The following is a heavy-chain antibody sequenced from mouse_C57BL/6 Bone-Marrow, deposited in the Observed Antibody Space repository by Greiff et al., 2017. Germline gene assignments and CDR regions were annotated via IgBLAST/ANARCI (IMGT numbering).Heavy chain of an antibody. CDR1: GFSLTSYG. CDR3: ARHENDGYAWFAY. J-gene: IGHJ3*01. Sequence: VNLVESGPGLVAPSQSLSITCTVSGFSLTSYGVHWVRQPPGKGLEWLVVIWSDGSTTYNSALKSRLSISKDNSKSQVFLKMNSLQTDDTAMYYCARHENDGYAWFAYWGQGTLVTVSA. D-gene: IGHD2-3*01. CDR2: IWSDGST. V-gene: IGHV2-6-1*01.